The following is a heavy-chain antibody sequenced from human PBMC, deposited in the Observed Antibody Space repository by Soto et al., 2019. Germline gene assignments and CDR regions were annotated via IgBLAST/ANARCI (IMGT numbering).Heavy chain of an antibody. V-gene: IGHV3-33*01. Sequence: GGSLRLSCAASGFTFSSYGMHWVRQAPGKGLEWVAVIWYDGSNKYYADSVKGRFTISRDNSKNTLYLQMNSLRAEDTAVYYCARAVGEQWLVQSGTGFDYWGQGTLVTVSS. D-gene: IGHD6-19*01. CDR3: ARAVGEQWLVQSGTGFDY. CDR1: GFTFSSYG. J-gene: IGHJ4*02. CDR2: IWYDGSNK.